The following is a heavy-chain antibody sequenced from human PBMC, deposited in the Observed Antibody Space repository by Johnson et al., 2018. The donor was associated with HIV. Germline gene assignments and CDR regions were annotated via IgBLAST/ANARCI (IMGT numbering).Heavy chain of an antibody. D-gene: IGHD2-15*01. J-gene: IGHJ3*01. V-gene: IGHV3-15*01. CDR2: IKSKTDGGTT. CDR3: AKLPGSGQGGGLDV. Sequence: VQLVESGGGLVKPGGSLRLSCAASGFTFINAWMSWVRQAPGKWLEWVGRIKSKTDGGTTDYAAPVKGRFTISRDDSKNTLYLQMNSLRAEDTAVYYCAKLPGSGQGGGLDVWGQGTMVTVSS. CDR1: GFTFINAW.